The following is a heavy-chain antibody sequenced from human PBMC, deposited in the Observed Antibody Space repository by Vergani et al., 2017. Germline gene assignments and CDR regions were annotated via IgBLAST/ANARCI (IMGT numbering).Heavy chain of an antibody. V-gene: IGHV4-59*12. CDR1: GGSINNYY. J-gene: IGHJ5*02. D-gene: IGHD6-19*01. CDR3: ARGGRGSSGWYSLSWFDP. Sequence: QVQLRESGPGLVKPSETLSLTCTVSGGSINNYYWSWIRLPPGRGLEWIGYIYYNSGSTNYNPSLRSRVTISVDTSKNQFSLKLSSVTAADTAVYYCARGGRGSSGWYSLSWFDPWGQGTLVTVSS. CDR2: IYYNSGST.